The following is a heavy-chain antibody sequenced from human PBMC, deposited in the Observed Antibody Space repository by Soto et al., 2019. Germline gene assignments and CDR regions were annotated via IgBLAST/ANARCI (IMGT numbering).Heavy chain of an antibody. CDR3: AKSWAGYCYYYMDV. Sequence: GGSLRLSCAASGFTFDDYAMHWVRQAPGKGLEWVSGISWNSGSIGYADSVKGRFTISRDNAKNSLYLQMNSLRAEDTALYYCAKSWAGYCYYYMDVWGKGTTVTVSS. J-gene: IGHJ6*03. CDR1: GFTFDDYA. V-gene: IGHV3-9*01. CDR2: ISWNSGSI. D-gene: IGHD3-9*01.